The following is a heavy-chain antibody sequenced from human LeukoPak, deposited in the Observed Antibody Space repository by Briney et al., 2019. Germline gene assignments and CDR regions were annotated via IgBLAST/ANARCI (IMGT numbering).Heavy chain of an antibody. CDR1: GFTFSSYR. Sequence: GGTLRLSCAASGFTFSSYRMKGVRQAPGKGREGVSYISSSSSTIYYTDSVKGRSTISRDNAKNSLYLQINSLRAEATAVYYCARGRPLNDYWGQGTLVTVSS. V-gene: IGHV3-48*01. CDR2: ISSSSSTI. CDR3: ARGRPLNDY. J-gene: IGHJ4*02.